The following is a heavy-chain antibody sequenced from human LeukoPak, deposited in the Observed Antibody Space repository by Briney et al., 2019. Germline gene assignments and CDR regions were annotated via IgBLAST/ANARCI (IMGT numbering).Heavy chain of an antibody. D-gene: IGHD2-8*02. Sequence: GGSMRLSCAASGFSFNNYGLIWVRQAPGKGLEWVAAISNDGGGTMYGGFVEGRFTISRDNSKNTLFLQMNSLRAEDTALYYCAKGSTGYFADLWGQGTLVTVSS. V-gene: IGHV3-23*01. CDR1: GFSFNNYG. J-gene: IGHJ5*02. CDR2: ISNDGGGT. CDR3: AKGSTGYFADL.